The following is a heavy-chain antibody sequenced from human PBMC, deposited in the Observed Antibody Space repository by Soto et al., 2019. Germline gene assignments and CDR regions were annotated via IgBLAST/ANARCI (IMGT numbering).Heavy chain of an antibody. CDR3: AMGNCVSPSCYSLDNWFAP. D-gene: IGHD2-2*02. CDR1: GFTFSSYG. V-gene: IGHV3-30*03. Sequence: QVQLVESGGGVVQPGRSLRLSCVASGFTFSSYGMHWVRQAPGKGLEWVAVIAYDGSNKYYADSVKGRFTISRDNSKNTLFLQMNCLRAGDAAVYYCAMGNCVSPSCYSLDNWFAPWGQGTLVTVSS. CDR2: IAYDGSNK. J-gene: IGHJ5*02.